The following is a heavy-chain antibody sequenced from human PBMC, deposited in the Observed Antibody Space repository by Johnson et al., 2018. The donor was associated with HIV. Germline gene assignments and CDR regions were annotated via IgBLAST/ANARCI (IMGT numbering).Heavy chain of an antibody. V-gene: IGHV3-30*18. CDR3: AKDSPWGWGAFDI. CDR2: ISYDGSDK. CDR1: GFTFITYG. D-gene: IGHD3-16*01. Sequence: QVQLVESGGGVVQPGRSLRLSCAASGFTFITYGMHWVRQAPGTGLEWVALISYDGSDKYYADSVKGRFTIARYNSTNTLYLQMNSLRAEDTAVYYCAKDSPWGWGAFDIWGQGTMVTVSS. J-gene: IGHJ3*02.